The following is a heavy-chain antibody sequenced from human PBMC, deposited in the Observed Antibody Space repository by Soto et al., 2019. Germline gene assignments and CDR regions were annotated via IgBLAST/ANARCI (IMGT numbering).Heavy chain of an antibody. CDR2: IYYSGIT. D-gene: IGHD2-15*01. Sequence: PSETLSLTCTVSGDFLSSYYWSWIRQSPVKGLEWIGYIYYSGITNYNASLKSRVTMSIDTSKNQFSLKLNSVTAADTAVYFCARGGCSGGSCQALDYRGPGTLVTAPQ. CDR3: ARGGCSGGSCQALDY. V-gene: IGHV4-59*01. CDR1: GDFLSSYY. J-gene: IGHJ4*02.